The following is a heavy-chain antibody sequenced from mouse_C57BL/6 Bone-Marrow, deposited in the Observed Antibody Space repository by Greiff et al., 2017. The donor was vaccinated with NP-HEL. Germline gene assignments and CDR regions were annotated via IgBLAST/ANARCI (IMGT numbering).Heavy chain of an antibody. CDR2: IDPEDGET. J-gene: IGHJ4*01. D-gene: IGHD2-5*01. Sequence: VQLQQSGAELVKPGASVKLSCTASGFNIKDYYMHWVKQRPEQGLEWIGRIDPEDGETKYAQKFQGKAPITADTSSNTAYLQLSSLTSEDTAVYYCARKYYSNYAMDYWGQGTSVTVSS. CDR3: ARKYYSNYAMDY. CDR1: GFNIKDYY. V-gene: IGHV14-2*01.